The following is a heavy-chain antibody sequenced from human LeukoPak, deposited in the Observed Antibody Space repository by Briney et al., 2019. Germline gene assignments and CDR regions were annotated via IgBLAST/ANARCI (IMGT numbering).Heavy chain of an antibody. V-gene: IGHV4-34*01. CDR1: GESFSGFY. J-gene: IGHJ3*02. CDR2: INHSGST. D-gene: IGHD3-22*01. CDR3: ACLTTADAFDI. Sequence: SETLSLTCAVYGESFSGFYWTWIRQPPGKGLEWIGEINHSGSTNYDPSLESRVTISVDTSKNQFSLKLSSVTAADTAVYYCACLTTADAFDIWGQGTMVTVSS.